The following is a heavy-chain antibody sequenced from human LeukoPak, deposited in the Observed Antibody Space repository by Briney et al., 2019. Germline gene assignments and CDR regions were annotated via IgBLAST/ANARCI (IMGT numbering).Heavy chain of an antibody. V-gene: IGHV3-11*04. J-gene: IGHJ4*02. CDR3: ARDTIQPGLIDD. CDR2: INSGGDDI. D-gene: IGHD2-2*01. CDR1: GFTFSNAW. Sequence: GGSLRLSCAASGFTFSNAWMSWVRQAPGKGLEWISYINSGGDDIHYAASVRGRFTISRDDARNILFLQLSSLRAEDTAVYYCARDTIQPGLIDDWGQGTLVTVSS.